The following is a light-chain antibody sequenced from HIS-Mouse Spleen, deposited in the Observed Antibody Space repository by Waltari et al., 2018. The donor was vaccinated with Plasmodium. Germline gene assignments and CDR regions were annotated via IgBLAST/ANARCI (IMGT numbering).Light chain of an antibody. CDR1: RRDVGGYNY. J-gene: IGLJ2*01. CDR2: DVS. Sequence: QSALTQPASVSGSPGQSITIPCTGTRRDVGGYNYVSWYQQHPGKAPKLMIYDVSNPFSGSKSGNTASLTISGLQAEDEADYYCSSYTSSSTHVVFGGGTKLTVL. CDR3: SSYTSSSTHVV. V-gene: IGLV2-14*03.